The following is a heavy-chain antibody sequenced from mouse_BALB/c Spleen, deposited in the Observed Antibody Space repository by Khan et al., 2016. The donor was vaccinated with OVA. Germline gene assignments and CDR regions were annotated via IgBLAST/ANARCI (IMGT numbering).Heavy chain of an antibody. CDR1: GFSLTSYG. Sequence: QVQLKESGPGLVAPSQSLSITCTVSGFSLTSYGVGWVRQPPGKGLEWLGVIWGDGSTNYHSALISRLNINKDNSKSQVFLKQNSLQTDDTATYYGALYYYGRDWFAYWGQGTLVTVSA. J-gene: IGHJ3*01. CDR3: ALYYYGRDWFAY. V-gene: IGHV2-3*01. D-gene: IGHD1-1*01. CDR2: IWGDGST.